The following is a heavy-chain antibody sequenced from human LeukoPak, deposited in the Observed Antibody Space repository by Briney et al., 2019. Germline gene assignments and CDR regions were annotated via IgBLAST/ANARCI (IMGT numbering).Heavy chain of an antibody. Sequence: PGGSLRLSCAASGFTVSSNYMSWVRQAPGKGLEWVSVIYSGGSTYYADSVKGRFTNSRDNSKNTLYLQMNSLRAEDTAVYYCARSRDILTGPFDYWGQGTLVTVSS. CDR1: GFTVSSNY. J-gene: IGHJ4*02. D-gene: IGHD3-9*01. CDR3: ARSRDILTGPFDY. V-gene: IGHV3-53*01. CDR2: IYSGGST.